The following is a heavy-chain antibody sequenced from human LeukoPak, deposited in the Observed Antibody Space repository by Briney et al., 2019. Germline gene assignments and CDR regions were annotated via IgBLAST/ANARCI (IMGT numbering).Heavy chain of an antibody. CDR3: AREVYYYYYMDV. Sequence: PGGSLRLSCAASGFTFSSYSMTWVRQAPGKGLEWVSSTSSSSSYIYYADSVKGRFTISRDNAKNSLYLQMNSLRAEDTAVYYCAREVYYYYYMDVWGKGTTVTVSS. J-gene: IGHJ6*03. V-gene: IGHV3-21*01. CDR1: GFTFSSYS. CDR2: TSSSSSYI.